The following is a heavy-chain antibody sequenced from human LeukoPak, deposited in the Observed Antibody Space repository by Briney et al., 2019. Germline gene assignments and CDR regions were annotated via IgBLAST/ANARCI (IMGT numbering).Heavy chain of an antibody. CDR3: ARADSSSWFDY. V-gene: IGHV3-11*05. D-gene: IGHD6-13*01. CDR2: ISSSGSDR. CDR1: GFTFSDYY. J-gene: IGHJ4*02. Sequence: PGGSLRLSCDASGFTFSDYYMTWIRQAPGKGLEWVSHISSSGSDRNYADSVKGRFTISRDNAKNSLYLQMDSLRAEDTAVYYCARADSSSWFDYWGQGALVTVSS.